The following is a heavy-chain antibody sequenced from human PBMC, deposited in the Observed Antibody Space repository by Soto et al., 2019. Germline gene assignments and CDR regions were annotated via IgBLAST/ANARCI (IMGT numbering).Heavy chain of an antibody. D-gene: IGHD3-22*01. CDR3: ARVKKRYYDSSGSYFQH. Sequence: SETLSLTCTVSGGSISSGDYYWSWIRQPPGKGLEWIGYIYYSGSTYYNPSPKSRVTISVDTSKNQFSLKLSSVTAADTAVYYCARVKKRYYDSSGSYFQHWGQGTLVTVSS. J-gene: IGHJ1*01. CDR2: IYYSGST. CDR1: GGSISSGDYY. V-gene: IGHV4-30-4*01.